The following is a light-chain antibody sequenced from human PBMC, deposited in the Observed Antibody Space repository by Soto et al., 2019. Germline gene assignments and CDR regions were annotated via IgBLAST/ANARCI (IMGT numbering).Light chain of an antibody. V-gene: IGKV1-12*01. CDR3: QQANSFPLIT. CDR2: DAS. CDR1: QTITTW. Sequence: LSGSIGDRVTITCRASQTITTWMAWYQQKPGKAPKLLVYDASTLQSGVATRFSGSGSGTEFTLTISSLQPEDFATYYCQQANSFPLITFGQGRRLEIK. J-gene: IGKJ5*01.